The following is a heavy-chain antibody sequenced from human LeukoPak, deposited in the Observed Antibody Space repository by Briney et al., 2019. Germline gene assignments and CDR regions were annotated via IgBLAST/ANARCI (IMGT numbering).Heavy chain of an antibody. CDR1: GFTFSSYS. CDR3: AKEGRLTIFGVAPPAY. J-gene: IGHJ4*02. Sequence: PGGSLRLSCAASGFTFSSYSMNWVRQAPGKGLEWVSSISSSSSYIYYADSVKGRFTISRDNAKNSLYLQMNSLRAEDTAVYYCAKEGRLTIFGVAPPAYWGQGTLVTVSS. D-gene: IGHD3-3*01. V-gene: IGHV3-21*01. CDR2: ISSSSSYI.